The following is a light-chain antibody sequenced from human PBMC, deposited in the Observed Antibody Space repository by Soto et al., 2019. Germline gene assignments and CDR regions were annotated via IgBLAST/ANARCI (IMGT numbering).Light chain of an antibody. V-gene: IGKV3-15*01. CDR2: DAS. CDR3: QQDNKWLWT. CDR1: QSVSRN. J-gene: IGKJ1*01. Sequence: EIVMTQSPATLSVSPGERATLSCRASQSVSRNVAWYQQKPGQAPRLLIHDASPRGSGTSLRVSGSGSGTDFNLTISSLQSDEFAVYNCQQDNKWLWTVGQRTKVEIK.